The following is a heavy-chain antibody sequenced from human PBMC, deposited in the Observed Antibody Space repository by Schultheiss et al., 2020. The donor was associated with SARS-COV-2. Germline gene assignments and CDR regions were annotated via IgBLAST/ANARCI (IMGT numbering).Heavy chain of an antibody. CDR3: ASHIVVVPQI. Sequence: GGSLRLSCAASGFTFSSYAMHWVRQAPGKGLEWVAVISYDGSNKYYADSVKGRFTISRDNSKNTLYLQMNSLRAEDTAVYYCASHIVVVPQIWGQGTMVIVSS. V-gene: IGHV3-30*04. CDR1: GFTFSSYA. D-gene: IGHD2-2*01. CDR2: ISYDGSNK. J-gene: IGHJ3*02.